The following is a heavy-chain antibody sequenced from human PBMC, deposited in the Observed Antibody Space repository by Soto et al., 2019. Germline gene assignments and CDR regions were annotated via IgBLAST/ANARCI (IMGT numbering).Heavy chain of an antibody. J-gene: IGHJ4*02. CDR3: AREKSPGYDTANDY. D-gene: IGHD3-22*01. V-gene: IGHV1-18*01. CDR2: INAYNGNT. Sequence: ASVKVSCKASGYTFTSYGISWVRQAPGQGLEWMGWINAYNGNTNYAQKLQGRVTMTTDTSTSTAYMELRSLRSDDTAVYYCAREKSPGYDTANDYWGQGTLVTVSS. CDR1: GYTFTSYG.